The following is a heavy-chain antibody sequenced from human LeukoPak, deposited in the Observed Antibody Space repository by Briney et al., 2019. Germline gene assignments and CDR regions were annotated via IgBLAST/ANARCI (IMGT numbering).Heavy chain of an antibody. CDR2: IKQDGIET. CDR1: GFNSGNYW. J-gene: IGHJ3*02. CDR3: ARFIASPGPDAFDI. V-gene: IGHV3-7*01. D-gene: IGHD6-13*01. Sequence: GGSLRFSCVASGFNSGNYWMSWVRQAPGQRLEWLANIKQDGIETNYLDSVKGRFTISRDSARNSVYLQMNSLRADETAVYFCARFIASPGPDAFDIWGQGTLVTVSS.